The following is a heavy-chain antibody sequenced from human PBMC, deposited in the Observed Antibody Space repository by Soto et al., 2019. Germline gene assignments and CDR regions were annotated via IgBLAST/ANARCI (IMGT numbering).Heavy chain of an antibody. Sequence: QVQLVESGGGVVQPGRSLRLTCAASGFTFSDSGMHWVRQAPGKGLEWVARVSNDGNRKYYADSVKGRFTISRDNSENKLYLQMNSLRAEDTAVYYCARWVGASMYDNSGKYDSWGQGTLVTVSS. CDR3: ARWVGASMYDNSGKYDS. V-gene: IGHV3-30*03. J-gene: IGHJ5*01. D-gene: IGHD3-22*01. CDR1: GFTFSDSG. CDR2: VSNDGNRK.